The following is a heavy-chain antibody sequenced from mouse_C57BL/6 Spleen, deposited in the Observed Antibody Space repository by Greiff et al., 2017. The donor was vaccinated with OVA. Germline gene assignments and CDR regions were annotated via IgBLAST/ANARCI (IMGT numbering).Heavy chain of an antibody. Sequence: QVQLQQPGAELVMPGASVKLSCKASGYTFTSYWMHWVKQRPGQGLEWIGGIDPSDSYTNYNQKFKGKSTLTVDKSSSTAYMQLSSLTSEDSAVYYCARPGSYDSWFAYWGQGTLVTVSA. D-gene: IGHD2-3*01. V-gene: IGHV1-69*01. CDR1: GYTFTSYW. CDR3: ARPGSYDSWFAY. CDR2: IDPSDSYT. J-gene: IGHJ3*01.